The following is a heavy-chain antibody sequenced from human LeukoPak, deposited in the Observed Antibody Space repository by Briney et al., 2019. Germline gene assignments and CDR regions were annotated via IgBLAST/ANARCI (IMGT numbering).Heavy chain of an antibody. CDR1: GYTFTSYG. J-gene: IGHJ4*02. Sequence: ASVKVSCKASGYTFTSYGISWVRQAPGQGLEWMGWISAYNGNTNYAQKLQGRVTMTTDTSTSTAYMELRSLRSDDTAVYYCARTYYYDSSGYLTGRGPIDYWGQGTLVTVSS. CDR2: ISAYNGNT. CDR3: ARTYYYDSSGYLTGRGPIDY. D-gene: IGHD3-22*01. V-gene: IGHV1-18*01.